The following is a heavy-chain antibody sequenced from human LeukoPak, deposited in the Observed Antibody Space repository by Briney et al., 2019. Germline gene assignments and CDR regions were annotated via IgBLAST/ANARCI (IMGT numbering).Heavy chain of an antibody. D-gene: IGHD4-17*01. CDR1: GVSISSYY. Sequence: SETLSLTCTVSGVSISSYYWSWIRQPPGKGLEWIGYIYSSGSTNYNPSLKSRVTISVDTSKNQFSLKLSSVTAADTAVYYCARADYGVNSGFWGLFDYWGQGTLVTVSS. V-gene: IGHV4-59*01. CDR2: IYSSGST. CDR3: ARADYGVNSGFWGLFDY. J-gene: IGHJ4*02.